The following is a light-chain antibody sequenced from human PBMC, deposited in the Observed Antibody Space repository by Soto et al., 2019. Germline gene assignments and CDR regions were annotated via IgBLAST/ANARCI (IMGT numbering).Light chain of an antibody. CDR2: DVS. CDR1: SSDVGGYNY. Sequence: QSALTQPVSVSGSAGQSVTISCTGTSSDVGGYNYVSWYQQHPGKAPKLMIYDVSKRPSGLPDLFSGSKSGNTASLSISGLQAEDEADYYFYSYAGTYPYVFGTGTKLTVL. J-gene: IGLJ1*01. V-gene: IGLV2-11*01. CDR3: YSYAGTYPYV.